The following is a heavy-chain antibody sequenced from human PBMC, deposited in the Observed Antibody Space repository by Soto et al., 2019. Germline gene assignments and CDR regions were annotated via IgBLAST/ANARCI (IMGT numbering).Heavy chain of an antibody. CDR3: ARVISPSTVDYYYYGMDV. J-gene: IGHJ6*02. CDR2: ISAYNGNT. V-gene: IGHV1-18*01. CDR1: GYTFTSYG. D-gene: IGHD4-17*01. Sequence: QVQLVQSGAEVKKPGASVKVSCKASGYTFTSYGISWVRQAPGQGLEWMGWISAYNGNTNYAQKLQGRVTMTTDTSTSPAYMGLRSLRSDDTAVYYCARVISPSTVDYYYYGMDVWGQGTTVTVSS.